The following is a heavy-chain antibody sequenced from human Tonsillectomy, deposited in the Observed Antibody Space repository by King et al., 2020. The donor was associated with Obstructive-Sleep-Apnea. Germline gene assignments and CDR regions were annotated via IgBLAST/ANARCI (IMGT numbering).Heavy chain of an antibody. CDR3: ARGPTIRGHEFDP. V-gene: IGHV3-72*01. J-gene: IGHJ5*02. CDR2: IRNKADSYTT. D-gene: IGHD5-12*01. CDR1: GFTFSDHY. Sequence: VQLVESGGGLVQPGGSLRLSCAASGFTFSDHYMDWVRQAPGKGLEWVGRIRNKADSYTTEYAASVKRRFTVSRDDSTNSLYLQMNSLKTEDTAIYYCARGPTIRGHEFDPWGQGILVTVSS.